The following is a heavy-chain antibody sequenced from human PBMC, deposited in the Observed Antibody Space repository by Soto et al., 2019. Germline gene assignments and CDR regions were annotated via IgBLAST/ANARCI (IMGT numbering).Heavy chain of an antibody. D-gene: IGHD1-7*01. J-gene: IGHJ4*02. Sequence: GGSLRLSCAASGFTFSSYAMHWVRQAPGKGLEWVAVISYDGSNKYYADSVKGRFTISRDNSKNTLYLQMNSLRAEDTAVYYCARADRNWNYGYYFDYWGQGTLVTVSS. CDR1: GFTFSSYA. CDR2: ISYDGSNK. V-gene: IGHV3-30-3*01. CDR3: ARADRNWNYGYYFDY.